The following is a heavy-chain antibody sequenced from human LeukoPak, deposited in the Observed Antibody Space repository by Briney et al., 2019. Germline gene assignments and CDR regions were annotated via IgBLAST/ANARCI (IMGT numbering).Heavy chain of an antibody. J-gene: IGHJ4*02. CDR2: IWYDGSNK. V-gene: IGHV3-33*01. CDR3: AREAAGVAYYFDY. D-gene: IGHD1-14*01. Sequence: GGSLRLSCVASGFTFSSYGMHWVRQAPGKGLEWVAVIWYDGSNKYYADSVKGRFTISRDNSKNTLYLQMNSLRAEDTAVYYCAREAAGVAYYFDYWGQGTPVTVSS. CDR1: GFTFSSYG.